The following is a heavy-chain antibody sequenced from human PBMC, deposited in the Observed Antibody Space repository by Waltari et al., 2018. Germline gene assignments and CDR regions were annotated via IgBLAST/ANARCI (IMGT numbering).Heavy chain of an antibody. CDR3: ARFPYAGSTDGE. V-gene: IGHV3-74*01. Sequence: EVRLAESGGGLVRPGGSLRLSCVGTGSTFSRSWIHWVRQAPGKGLMWLSRIKSDGTVTFYAYSVRGRFIISRDNAKNTSYLQMNSLTDDDTAMYYCARFPYAGSTDGEWGQGTLV. CDR1: GSTFSRSW. D-gene: IGHD1-26*01. J-gene: IGHJ4*02. CDR2: IKSDGTVT.